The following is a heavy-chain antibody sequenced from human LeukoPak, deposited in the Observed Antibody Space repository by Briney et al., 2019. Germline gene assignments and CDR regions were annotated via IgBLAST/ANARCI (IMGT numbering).Heavy chain of an antibody. J-gene: IGHJ4*02. CDR2: INPNGGGT. V-gene: IGHV1-2*02. D-gene: IGHD1-14*01. CDR3: ARIITSTWYNEFDC. Sequence: SVTVSFQASGYTFTDHYLHWLRQAPGQGLEYLGWINPNGGGTNFPQKFQGRVTLTIDTSVNTGYMEITKLTSDDTAVYYCARIITSTWYNEFDCWGQGTLVAVSS. CDR1: GYTFTDHY.